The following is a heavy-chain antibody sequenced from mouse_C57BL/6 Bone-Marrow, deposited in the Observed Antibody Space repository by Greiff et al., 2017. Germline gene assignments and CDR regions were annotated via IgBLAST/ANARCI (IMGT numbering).Heavy chain of an antibody. Sequence: EVQLQQSGAELVRPGASVKLSCTASGFNIKDDYMHWVKQRPEQGLEWIGWIYPENGDTEYASKFQGKATITADTSSNTAYLQLSSLTSEDTAVYYCTSTTVVATPYYFDYWGQGTTLTVSS. CDR1: GFNIKDDY. V-gene: IGHV14-4*01. CDR3: TSTTVVATPYYFDY. J-gene: IGHJ2*01. CDR2: IYPENGDT. D-gene: IGHD1-1*01.